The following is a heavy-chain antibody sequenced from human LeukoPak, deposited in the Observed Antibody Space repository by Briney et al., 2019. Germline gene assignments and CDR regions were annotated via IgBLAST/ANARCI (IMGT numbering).Heavy chain of an antibody. J-gene: IGHJ4*02. CDR3: ARGHVGTVARHFDY. CDR1: GGTFSSYA. Sequence: SVKVSCKASGGTFSSYAISWVRQAPGQGLELMGGIIPIFGTANYAQKFQGSVTITANKSTSTAYMELSSLKSEDTAVYYCARGHVGTVARHFDYWGQGTLVTVSS. CDR2: IIPIFGTA. V-gene: IGHV1-69*06. D-gene: IGHD4-23*01.